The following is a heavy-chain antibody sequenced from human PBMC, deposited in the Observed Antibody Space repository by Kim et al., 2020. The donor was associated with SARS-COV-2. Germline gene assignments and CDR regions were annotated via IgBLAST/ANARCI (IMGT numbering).Heavy chain of an antibody. Sequence: GRFTISRDNSKNTLYLQMNSLRAEDTAVYYCAKDRRITIFGVVRDIYFDYWGQGTLVTVSS. V-gene: IGHV3-23*01. CDR3: AKDRRITIFGVVRDIYFDY. D-gene: IGHD3-3*01. J-gene: IGHJ4*02.